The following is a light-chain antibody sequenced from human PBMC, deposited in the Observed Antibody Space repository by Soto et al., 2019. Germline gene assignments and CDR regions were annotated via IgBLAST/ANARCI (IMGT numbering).Light chain of an antibody. V-gene: IGKV1-33*01. J-gene: IGKJ4*01. CDR1: QDIYKY. CDR2: GAS. Sequence: DIQMTQSPASLSASVGDRVTITCQASQDIYKYLNWYQQKPGKAPKLLIYGASNLQAGVPSRFTGGGSGTDYTFTINSLQSEEFATYYCQQYETLPPTFGGGTKVEIK. CDR3: QQYETLPPT.